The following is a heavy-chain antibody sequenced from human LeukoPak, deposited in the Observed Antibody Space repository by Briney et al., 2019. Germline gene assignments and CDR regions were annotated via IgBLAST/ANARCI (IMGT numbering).Heavy chain of an antibody. CDR1: GFTFSSYA. V-gene: IGHV3-23*01. Sequence: PGGSLRLSCAASGFTFSSYAMSWVRQAPGKGLEWVSAISGSGGSTYYADSVKGRFTISRDNSKNTLYLQMNSLRAEDTAVYYCAKEPEDYYGSGSSPYYFDYWGQGNLVTVSS. J-gene: IGHJ4*02. CDR2: ISGSGGST. D-gene: IGHD3-10*01. CDR3: AKEPEDYYGSGSSPYYFDY.